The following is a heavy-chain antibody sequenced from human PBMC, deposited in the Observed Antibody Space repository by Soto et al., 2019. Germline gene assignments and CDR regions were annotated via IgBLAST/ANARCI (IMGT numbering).Heavy chain of an antibody. CDR1: AASFSKYY. V-gene: IGHV4-59*13. D-gene: IGHD3-16*01. CDR3: ASVTFGGVVLAH. J-gene: IGHJ4*02. CDR2: IYFNGNT. Sequence: SETLSLSCTVSAASFSKYYWSWIRQPPGKGLEWIGYIYFNGNTNYNPSLKRRVTISVDTSKKQISLNLTSVTDADTAVYFCASVTFGGVVLAHWGQGTLVTVSS.